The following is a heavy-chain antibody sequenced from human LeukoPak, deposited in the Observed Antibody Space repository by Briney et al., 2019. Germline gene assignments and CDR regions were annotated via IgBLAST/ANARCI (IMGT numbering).Heavy chain of an antibody. CDR3: ARDFARTGDYHHFDY. D-gene: IGHD7-27*01. V-gene: IGHV3-7*01. Sequence: GGSLRLPCAASGFTFSSYWMSWVRQAPGKGLEWVANINQDGSEKYYVDSVKGRFTISRDNAMNSLYLQMSSLRAEDTAVYYCARDFARTGDYHHFDYWGQGTLVIVSS. J-gene: IGHJ4*01. CDR2: INQDGSEK. CDR1: GFTFSSYW.